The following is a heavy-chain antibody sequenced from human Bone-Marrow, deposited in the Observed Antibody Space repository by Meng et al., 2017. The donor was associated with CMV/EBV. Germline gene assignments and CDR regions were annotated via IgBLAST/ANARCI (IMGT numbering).Heavy chain of an antibody. CDR1: GYTFTDYF. D-gene: IGHD7-27*01. Sequence: ASVKVSCKTSGYTFTDYFVHWVRQAPGQGLEWMGWVNPNSGATNYAQNFQGRVTMTTDTSITTAYMELRGLRSDDTAVYFCARGPLGWGQGTLVTVSS. V-gene: IGHV1-2*02. CDR2: VNPNSGAT. CDR3: ARGPLG. J-gene: IGHJ1*01.